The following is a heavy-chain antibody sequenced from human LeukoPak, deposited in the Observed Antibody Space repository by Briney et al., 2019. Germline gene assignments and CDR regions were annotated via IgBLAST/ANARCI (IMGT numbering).Heavy chain of an antibody. Sequence: SETLSLTCAVYGGSFSGYYWSWIRQPPGKGLEWIGVIYHSGSTNYNPSLQSRVTISLDNSNNQFSLKLSSVTAADTAVYYCARVPSKWDNWFDPWGPGTLVTVSS. J-gene: IGHJ5*02. CDR2: IYHSGST. D-gene: IGHD1-26*01. V-gene: IGHV4-34*01. CDR3: ARVPSKWDNWFDP. CDR1: GGSFSGYY.